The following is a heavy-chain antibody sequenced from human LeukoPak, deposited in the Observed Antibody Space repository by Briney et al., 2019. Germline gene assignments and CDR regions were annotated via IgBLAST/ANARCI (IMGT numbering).Heavy chain of an antibody. CDR3: ARTRDGPFAY. CDR1: GFTFSSYE. CDR2: ISNSGSSI. J-gene: IGHJ4*02. V-gene: IGHV3-48*03. Sequence: GGPLRLSCAASGFTFSSYEMNWVRQAPGKGLEWLSHISNSGSSIQYADSVKGRFTISRDNAKNSLYLQMNSLRVEDTAVYYCARTRDGPFAYWGQGTLVTVSS. D-gene: IGHD5-24*01.